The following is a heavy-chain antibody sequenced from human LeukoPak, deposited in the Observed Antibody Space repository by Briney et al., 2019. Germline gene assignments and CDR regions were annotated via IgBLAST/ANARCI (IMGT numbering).Heavy chain of an antibody. J-gene: IGHJ5*02. Sequence: ASVKVSCKASGYTFTSYDIIWVRQATGQGLEWMAWMNPNSGNTGYAQKFQGRVTMTRNTSISTAYMELSSLRSEDTAVYYCARGVGYSSSSSWFDPWGQGTLVTVSS. D-gene: IGHD6-6*01. V-gene: IGHV1-8*01. CDR2: MNPNSGNT. CDR3: ARGVGYSSSSSWFDP. CDR1: GYTFTSYD.